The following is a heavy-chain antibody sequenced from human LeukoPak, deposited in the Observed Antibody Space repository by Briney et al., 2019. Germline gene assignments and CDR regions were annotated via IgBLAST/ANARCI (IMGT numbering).Heavy chain of an antibody. Sequence: SETLSLTCTVSGGSISSSSYYWGWIRQPPGKGLEWIGSIYYSGSTYYNPSLKSRVTISVDTSKNQFSLKLSSVTAADTAVYYCARDGRYYDFWSGYYYYYYMDVWGKGTTVTVSS. CDR2: IYYSGST. D-gene: IGHD3-3*01. V-gene: IGHV4-39*07. CDR1: GGSISSSSYY. J-gene: IGHJ6*03. CDR3: ARDGRYYDFWSGYYYYYYMDV.